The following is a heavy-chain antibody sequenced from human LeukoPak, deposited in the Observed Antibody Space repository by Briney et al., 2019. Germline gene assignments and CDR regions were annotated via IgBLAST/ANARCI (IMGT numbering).Heavy chain of an antibody. Sequence: ASVKVSCKASGYTFTSYYMHWVRQAPGQGLEWMGIINPSGGSTSNAQKFQGRVTMTRDTSTSTVYMELSSLRSEDKAVYYCASSINCGGDCYSRFDYWGQGTLVTVSS. J-gene: IGHJ4*02. CDR3: ASSINCGGDCYSRFDY. CDR2: INPSGGST. CDR1: GYTFTSYY. V-gene: IGHV1-46*01. D-gene: IGHD2-21*02.